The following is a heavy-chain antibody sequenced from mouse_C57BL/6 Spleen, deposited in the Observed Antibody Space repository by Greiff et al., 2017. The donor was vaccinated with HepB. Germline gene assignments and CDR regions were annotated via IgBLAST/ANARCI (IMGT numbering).Heavy chain of an antibody. CDR1: GYTFTSYW. J-gene: IGHJ2*01. D-gene: IGHD2-1*01. Sequence: QVQPQQPGAELVKPGASVKLSCKASGYTFTSYWMHWVKQRPGQGLEWIGMIHPNSGSTNYNEKFKSKATLTVDKSSSTAYMQLSSLTSEDSAVYYCAREDVYGNYPFDYWGQGTTLTVSS. V-gene: IGHV1-64*01. CDR3: AREDVYGNYPFDY. CDR2: IHPNSGST.